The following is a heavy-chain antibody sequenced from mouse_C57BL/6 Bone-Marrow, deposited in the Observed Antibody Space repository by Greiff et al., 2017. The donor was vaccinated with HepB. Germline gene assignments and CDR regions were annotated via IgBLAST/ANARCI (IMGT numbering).Heavy chain of an antibody. Sequence: VQLQQPGAELVKPGASVKLSCKASGYTFTSYWMQWVKQRPGPGLEWIGEIDPSDSYTNYNQKFKGKATLTVDTSSSTAYMQLSSLTSEDSAVYYCARDNYNDYWGQGTTLTVSS. CDR1: GYTFTSYW. CDR3: ARDNYNDY. CDR2: IDPSDSYT. J-gene: IGHJ2*01. V-gene: IGHV1-50*01.